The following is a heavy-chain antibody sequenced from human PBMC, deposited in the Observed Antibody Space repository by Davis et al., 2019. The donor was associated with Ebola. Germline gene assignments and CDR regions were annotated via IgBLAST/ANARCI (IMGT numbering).Heavy chain of an antibody. D-gene: IGHD1-26*01. CDR3: ARDRSVGAPKWGFDY. J-gene: IGHJ4*02. Sequence: GESLKISCTASGFLFTSYAIHWVRQAPGKGLEWVAMVSNDGRETKYADSVKGRFTISRDSSRNTLFLAMNTVKSEDTAVYYCARDRSVGAPKWGFDYWGQGTQVTVSS. V-gene: IGHV3-30*04. CDR1: GFLFTSYA. CDR2: VSNDGRET.